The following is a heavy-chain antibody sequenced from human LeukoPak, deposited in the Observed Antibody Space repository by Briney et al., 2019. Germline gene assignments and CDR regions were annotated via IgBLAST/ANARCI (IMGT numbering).Heavy chain of an antibody. CDR2: MNPNSGNT. CDR3: ASAYCGGDCHSANYYYGMDV. Sequence: GASVKVSCKASGYTFTSYDINWVRQATGQGLEWMGWMNPNSGNTGYAQKFQGRVTMTRNTSISTAYMELSSLRSKDTAVYYCASAYCGGDCHSANYYYGMDVWGQGTTVTVSS. D-gene: IGHD2-21*02. J-gene: IGHJ6*02. V-gene: IGHV1-8*01. CDR1: GYTFTSYD.